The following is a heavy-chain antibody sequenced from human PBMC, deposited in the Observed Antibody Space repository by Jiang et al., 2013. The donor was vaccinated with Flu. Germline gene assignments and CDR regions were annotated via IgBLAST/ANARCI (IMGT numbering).Heavy chain of an antibody. V-gene: IGHV1-69*01. CDR3: AREGRDSSTPWYYFDY. J-gene: IGHJ4*02. Sequence: SGGTFSSYAISWVRQAPGQGLEWMGGIIPIFGTANYAQKFQGRVTITADESTSTAYMELSSLRSEDTAVYYCAREGRDSSTPWYYFDYWGQGTLVTVSS. CDR1: GGTFSSYA. D-gene: IGHD6-13*01. CDR2: IIPIFGTA.